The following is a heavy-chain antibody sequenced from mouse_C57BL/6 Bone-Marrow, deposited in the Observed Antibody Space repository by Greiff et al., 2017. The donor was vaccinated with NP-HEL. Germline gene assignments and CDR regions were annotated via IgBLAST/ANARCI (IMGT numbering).Heavy chain of an antibody. CDR2: IYPGCGST. Sequence: VKLQQPGAELVKPGASVKMSCKASGYTFTSYWITWVKQRPGQGLEWIGDIYPGCGSTNYNEKFKSKATLTVDTSSSTAYMQISSLTSEDSAVYYCAREDDSPLAREDGGKGTSVTV. V-gene: IGHV1-55*01. CDR3: AREDDSPLARED. D-gene: IGHD2-13*01. CDR1: GYTFTSYW. J-gene: IGHJ4*01.